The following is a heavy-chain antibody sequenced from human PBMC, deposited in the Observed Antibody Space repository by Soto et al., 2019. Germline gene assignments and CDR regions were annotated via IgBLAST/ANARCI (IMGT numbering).Heavy chain of an antibody. D-gene: IGHD1-26*01. CDR2: IFSNDEK. V-gene: IGHV2-26*01. J-gene: IGHJ4*02. Sequence: QVTLKESGPVLVKPTETLTLTCTVSGFSLSNARMGVSWIRQPPGKALEWLAHIFSNDEKSYITSLKSRLTISKDTSKSQVVLTMTNMDPVDKATYFCARMGVGAPDYWGQGTMVTVS. CDR3: ARMGVGAPDY. CDR1: GFSLSNARMG.